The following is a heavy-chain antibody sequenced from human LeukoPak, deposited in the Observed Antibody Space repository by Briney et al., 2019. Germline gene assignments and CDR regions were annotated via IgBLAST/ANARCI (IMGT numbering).Heavy chain of an antibody. D-gene: IGHD3-22*01. J-gene: IGHJ3*02. CDR3: ARPRGGCPMIVLSSAFDI. V-gene: IGHV3-30-3*01. Sequence: GGSLRLSCAASGFTFSSYAMHWVRQAPGKGLEWVAVISYDGSNKYYADSVKGRFTISRDNSKNTLYLQMNSLRAEDTAVYYCARPRGGCPMIVLSSAFDIWGQGTMVTVSS. CDR1: GFTFSSYA. CDR2: ISYDGSNK.